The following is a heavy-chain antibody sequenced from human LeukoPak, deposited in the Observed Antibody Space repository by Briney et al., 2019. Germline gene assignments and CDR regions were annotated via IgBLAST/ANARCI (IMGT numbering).Heavy chain of an antibody. CDR2: LSGSGQSA. Sequence: PGGSLRLSCAASGFSFHSYAMTWVRQAPGKGLEWVSSLSGSGQSAHYADSVQGRFTISRDNSRNTLFLQMNSLRVEDTATYYCAKIIDYGALDVGDIWGQGTVVTVSS. CDR3: AKIIDYGALDVGDI. J-gene: IGHJ3*02. CDR1: GFSFHSYA. D-gene: IGHD4-17*01. V-gene: IGHV3-23*01.